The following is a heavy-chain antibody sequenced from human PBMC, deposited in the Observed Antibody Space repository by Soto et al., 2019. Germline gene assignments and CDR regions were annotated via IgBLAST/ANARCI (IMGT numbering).Heavy chain of an antibody. CDR2: LYYGRSA. CDR3: ALRSMAVVPEY. J-gene: IGHJ4*02. V-gene: IGHV4-59*01. Sequence: QVQLQESGPGLVKPSETLSLTCAVSGDSISSYYCMWIRQPPGKGLESIGYLYYGRSANYNPSLKRRVTLSVDTSTNQCSLTLSSLTAADTAVYYCALRSMAVVPEYWGQGTLVTVSS. CDR1: GDSISSYY. D-gene: IGHD3-22*01.